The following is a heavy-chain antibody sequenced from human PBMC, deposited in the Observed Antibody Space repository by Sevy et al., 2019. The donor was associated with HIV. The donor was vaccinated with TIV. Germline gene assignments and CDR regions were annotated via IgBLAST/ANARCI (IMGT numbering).Heavy chain of an antibody. Sequence: GGSLRLSCAASGFTFSSHSMNWVRQTPEKGLEWISYISGTGNTIYYADSVKGRFTISRDNAKNSLYLLLKSLRDEDTAIYYCARVPPYYDSNVSDFWGQGSLVTVSS. CDR1: GFTFSSHS. D-gene: IGHD3-22*01. CDR3: ARVPPYYDSNVSDF. CDR2: ISGTGNTI. V-gene: IGHV3-48*02. J-gene: IGHJ4*02.